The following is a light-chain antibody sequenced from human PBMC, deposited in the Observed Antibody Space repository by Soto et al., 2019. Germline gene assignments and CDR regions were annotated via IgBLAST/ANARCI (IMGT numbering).Light chain of an antibody. CDR1: QSVTSGH. CDR2: DAS. Sequence: IVLTQSPGPLYLSPGERATLSCRASQSVTSGHLAWYQQKPGQAPRLLMYDASIRATGIPERFSGSGSGADFTRTISRLEPEDFGLYYGQQYGSSPPNTFGRWTRLELK. V-gene: IGKV3-20*01. CDR3: QQYGSSPPNT. J-gene: IGKJ2*01.